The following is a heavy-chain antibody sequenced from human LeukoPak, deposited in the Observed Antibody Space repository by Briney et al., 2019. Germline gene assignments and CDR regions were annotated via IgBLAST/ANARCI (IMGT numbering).Heavy chain of an antibody. CDR2: ISSSGSTI. Sequence: GGSLRFSCAASGFTVSSNYMSWVRQAPGKGLEWISCISSSGSTIYYADSVKGRFTISRDNAKNSLYLQMNSLRAEDTALYYCAKVKSAYSSGLPIPFDYWGQGTLVTVSS. J-gene: IGHJ4*02. CDR3: AKVKSAYSSGLPIPFDY. V-gene: IGHV3-11*01. CDR1: GFTVSSNY. D-gene: IGHD6-19*01.